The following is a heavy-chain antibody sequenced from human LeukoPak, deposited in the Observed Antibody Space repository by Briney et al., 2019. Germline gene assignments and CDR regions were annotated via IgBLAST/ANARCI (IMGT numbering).Heavy chain of an antibody. V-gene: IGHV4-39*07. J-gene: IGHJ4*02. Sequence: PSETLSLTCTVSGGSISSSSYYWGWIRQPPGKGLEWIGSIYYSGSTYYNPSLKNRVTISVDTSKNQFSLKLSSVTAADTAVYYCARDHNGIAVAGTSYWGQGTLVTVSS. D-gene: IGHD6-19*01. CDR1: GGSISSSSYY. CDR3: ARDHNGIAVAGTSY. CDR2: IYYSGST.